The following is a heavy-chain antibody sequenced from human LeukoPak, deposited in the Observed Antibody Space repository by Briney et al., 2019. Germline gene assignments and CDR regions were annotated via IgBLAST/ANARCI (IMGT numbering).Heavy chain of an antibody. CDR3: ARLDCSSTSCYRDYYYGMDV. J-gene: IGHJ6*02. V-gene: IGHV5-51*01. CDR2: IYPGDSDT. D-gene: IGHD2-2*02. CDR1: GCSFTSYW. Sequence: GESLQISCKGSGCSFTSYWIGWGRQMPGKGLEGMGIIYPGDSDTRYSPSFQGQVTISADKSISTAYLQWSSLKASDTAMYYCARLDCSSTSCYRDYYYGMDVWGQGAPVTVSS.